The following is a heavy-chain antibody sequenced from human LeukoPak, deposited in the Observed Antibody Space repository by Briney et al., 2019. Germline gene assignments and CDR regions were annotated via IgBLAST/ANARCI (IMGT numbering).Heavy chain of an antibody. CDR1: CGSISSGSYY. CDR2: IYTSGST. CDR3: AAGAWELLT. J-gene: IGHJ4*02. Sequence: SETLSLTCTVSCGSISSGSYYWGWLRQPAGKGLEGIGRIYTSGSTNYNPSLKSLFHISVDTSKLPFSPNLSPATPAATAVFYCAAGAWELLTWSQGTLVTASS. D-gene: IGHD1-26*01. V-gene: IGHV4-61*02.